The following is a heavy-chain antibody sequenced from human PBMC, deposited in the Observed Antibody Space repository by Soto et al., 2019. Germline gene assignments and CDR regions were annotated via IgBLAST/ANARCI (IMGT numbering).Heavy chain of an antibody. CDR1: GFTFSNFA. D-gene: IGHD3-16*02. CDR3: AKAYDYIWGSYRRELDY. V-gene: IGHV3-23*01. J-gene: IGHJ4*02. Sequence: EVQLLESGGGLVQPGGSLRLSCAASGFTFSNFAMFWVRQAPGKGLEWVSSISRTGGAAHYADSVNGRFTISRDNSKNTLFRQMDSLRAEDTAVYYCAKAYDYIWGSYRRELDYWGQGTLVTVSS. CDR2: ISRTGGAA.